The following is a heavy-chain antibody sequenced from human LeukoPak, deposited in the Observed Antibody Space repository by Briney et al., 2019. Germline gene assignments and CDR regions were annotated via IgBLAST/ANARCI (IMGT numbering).Heavy chain of an antibody. D-gene: IGHD6-19*01. V-gene: IGHV3-30*04. J-gene: IGHJ4*02. CDR1: GFTFSSYA. CDR3: ARDRDSSGWYLFDY. Sequence: GGSLRLSCAASGFTFSSYAMHWVRQAPGKGLEWEAVISYDGSNKYYADSVKGRFTISRDNSKNTLYLQMNSLRAEDTAVYYCARDRDSSGWYLFDYWGQGTLVTVSS. CDR2: ISYDGSNK.